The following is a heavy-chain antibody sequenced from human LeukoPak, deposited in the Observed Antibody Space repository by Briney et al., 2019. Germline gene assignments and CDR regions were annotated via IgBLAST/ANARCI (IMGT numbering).Heavy chain of an antibody. CDR3: ARDHKQWIPPYYYYYYMDV. J-gene: IGHJ6*03. CDR2: IYYSGST. V-gene: IGHV4-59*01. CDR1: GGSISTYY. Sequence: SETLSLTCTVSGGSISTYYWNWIRQPPGKGLEWIGYIYYSGSTNYNPSLKSRVTISVDTSKNQFSLKLSSVTAADTAVYYCARDHKQWIPPYYYYYYMDVWGKGTTVTVSS. D-gene: IGHD6-19*01.